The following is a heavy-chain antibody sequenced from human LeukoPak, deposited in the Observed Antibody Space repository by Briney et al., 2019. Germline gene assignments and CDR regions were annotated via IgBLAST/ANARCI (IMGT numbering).Heavy chain of an antibody. J-gene: IGHJ4*02. Sequence: SQTLSLTCAVSGGSISSGGYSWSWIRQSPGKGLEWIGFIYNTGRTNYNPSLQSRVTMSIDTSKNQFSLKLSSVTAADTAVYYCARQGELAIDYWDQGTLVTVSS. CDR2: IYNTGRT. CDR3: ARQGELAIDY. CDR1: GGSISSGGYS. V-gene: IGHV4-30-4*07. D-gene: IGHD1-26*01.